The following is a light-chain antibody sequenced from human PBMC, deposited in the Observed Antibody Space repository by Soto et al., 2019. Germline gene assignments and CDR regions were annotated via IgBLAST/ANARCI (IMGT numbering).Light chain of an antibody. V-gene: IGLV2-14*01. J-gene: IGLJ1*01. CDR1: SSDVGSYNY. CDR3: SSYTSSSTYV. Sequence: QSALTQPASVSGSPGQSITISCTGTSSDVGSYNYVSWYQQHSGKAPKLIIYDVSNRPSGVSNRFSGSKSGNTASLTISGLQAEDEADYYCSSYTSSSTYVFGTGTKVTVL. CDR2: DVS.